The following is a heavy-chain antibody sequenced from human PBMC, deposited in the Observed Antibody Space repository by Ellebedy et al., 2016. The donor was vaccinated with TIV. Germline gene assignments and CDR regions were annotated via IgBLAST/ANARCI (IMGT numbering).Heavy chain of an antibody. J-gene: IGHJ4*02. V-gene: IGHV3-21*01. CDR1: GFTFSSYS. Sequence: PGGSLRLSCAASGFTFSSYSMNWVRQAPGKGLEWVSYISSSSSYIYYADSVKGRFTISRDNAKNSLNLQMNSLRAEDTAVYYCVGDEEEVVVTAGFGYWGQGTLVTVSS. D-gene: IGHD2-21*02. CDR2: ISSSSSYI. CDR3: VGDEEEVVVTAGFGY.